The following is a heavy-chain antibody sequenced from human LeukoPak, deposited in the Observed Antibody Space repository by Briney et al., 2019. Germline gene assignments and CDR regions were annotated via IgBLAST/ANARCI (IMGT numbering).Heavy chain of an antibody. V-gene: IGHV3-48*04. J-gene: IGHJ4*02. D-gene: IGHD2-8*01. CDR3: ARRHGLDY. CDR1: GFTFSSYS. Sequence: GGSLRLSCAASGFTFSSYSMNWVRQAPGKGLEWVSYISNTSSTVYYADTVKGRFTTSGDNAKNSVYLQMNSLRAEDTAVYYCARRHGLDYWGQGTLVTVSS. CDR2: ISNTSSTV.